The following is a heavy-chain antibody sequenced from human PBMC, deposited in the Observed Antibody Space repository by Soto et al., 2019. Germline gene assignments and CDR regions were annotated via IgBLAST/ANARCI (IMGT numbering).Heavy chain of an antibody. J-gene: IGHJ5*02. V-gene: IGHV3-23*01. CDR3: AKVERGSVAPPTPLDP. CDR2: TTGGAGLT. Sequence: EVQLLESGGGLVQPGGSLRLSCTASGFTLSSYAINWVRRAPGKGLEWVSATTGGAGLTYYADSVEGRFSVSSDSPGNPLYARLDSLRPEHTAVYYCAKVERGSVAPPTPLDPWGQGTLVTVSS. CDR1: GFTLSSYA. D-gene: IGHD1-1*01.